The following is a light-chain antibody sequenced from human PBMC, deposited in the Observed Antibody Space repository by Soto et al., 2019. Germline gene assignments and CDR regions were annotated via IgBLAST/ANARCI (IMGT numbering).Light chain of an antibody. V-gene: IGKV3-11*01. CDR1: QSVSSY. CDR2: DAS. J-gene: IGKJ4*01. CDR3: QQRSNWPLT. Sequence: EIVLTQSPATLSLSPGERATLSCRASQSVSSYLAWYQQKPGQAPRLLIYDASNRATGVPARFSGSGSGTDFTLTISSLVPEDFALYYCQQRSNWPLTFGGGTKVEIK.